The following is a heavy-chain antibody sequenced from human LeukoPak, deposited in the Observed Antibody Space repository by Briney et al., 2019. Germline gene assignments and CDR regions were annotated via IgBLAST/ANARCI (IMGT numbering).Heavy chain of an antibody. V-gene: IGHV3-74*01. CDR1: GFTFSSNW. J-gene: IGHJ4*02. D-gene: IGHD1-26*01. CDR3: VRDLGGRSGH. Sequence: GSLRLSCAASGFTFSSNWMHWVRQAPGKGLVWVSRINEDGSTTNYADSVRGRSTIFRDNAKNTLYLQMNSLRAEDTAVYYCVRDLGGRSGHWGQGTLVTVSS. CDR2: INEDGSTT.